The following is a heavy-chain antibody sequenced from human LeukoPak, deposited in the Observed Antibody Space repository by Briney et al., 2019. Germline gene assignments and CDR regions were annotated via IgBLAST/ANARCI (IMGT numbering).Heavy chain of an antibody. CDR1: GFTFSSYG. D-gene: IGHD3-3*01. V-gene: IGHV3-33*01. Sequence: GGSLRLSCAASGFTFSSYGMHWVRQAPGKGLEWVAVIRYDGSNKYYADSVKGRFTISRDNSKNTLYLQMNSLRAEDTAVYYCARDEGIITIPHWYYGMDVWGQGTTVTVPS. CDR3: ARDEGIITIPHWYYGMDV. J-gene: IGHJ6*02. CDR2: IRYDGSNK.